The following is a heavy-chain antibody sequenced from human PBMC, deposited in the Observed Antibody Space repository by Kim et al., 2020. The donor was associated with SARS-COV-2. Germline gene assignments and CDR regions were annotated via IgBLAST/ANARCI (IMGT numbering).Heavy chain of an antibody. V-gene: IGHV1-8*01. CDR1: GYTFTSYD. CDR2: MNPNSGNT. D-gene: IGHD2-15*01. CDR3: ARGEDDLYYFDY. J-gene: IGHJ4*02. Sequence: ASVKVSCKASGYTFTSYDINWVRQATGQGLEWMGWMNPNSGNTGYAQKFQGRVTMTRNTSISTAYMELSSLRSEDTAVYYCARGEDDLYYFDYWGQGTLVTVSS.